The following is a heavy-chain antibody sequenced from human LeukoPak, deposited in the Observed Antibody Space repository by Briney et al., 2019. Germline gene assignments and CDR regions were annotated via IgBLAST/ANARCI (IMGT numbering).Heavy chain of an antibody. CDR3: ARDRKAVGYYFDY. D-gene: IGHD6-19*01. J-gene: IGHJ4*02. Sequence: GGSLRLSCSASGFTFSSYAMHWVRQAPGKGLEYVSAISSNGGSRYYADSVKGRFTISRDNSKNTLYLQMNSLRAEDTAVYYCARDRKAVGYYFDYWGQGTLVTVSS. V-gene: IGHV3-64*04. CDR1: GFTFSSYA. CDR2: ISSNGGSR.